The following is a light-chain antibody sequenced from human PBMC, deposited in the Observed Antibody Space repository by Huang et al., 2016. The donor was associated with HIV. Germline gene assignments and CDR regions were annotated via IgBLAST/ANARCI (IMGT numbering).Light chain of an antibody. CDR2: VAS. V-gene: IGKV3-15*01. J-gene: IGKJ1*01. CDR1: QSVSSD. CDR3: HQYNSWPPWT. Sequence: EIVMTQSPATLSVSPGGRATLSCRASQSVSSDLAWYQQKPGQAPRLLIYVASTRATGIPVRFSGSGSGTEFTLTISSLQSEDFALYYCHQYNSWPPWTFGQGTKVEMK.